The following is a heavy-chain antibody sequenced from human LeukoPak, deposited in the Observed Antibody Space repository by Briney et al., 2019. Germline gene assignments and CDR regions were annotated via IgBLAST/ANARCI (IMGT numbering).Heavy chain of an antibody. J-gene: IGHJ4*02. Sequence: PSQTLSLTCAVSGGSISSGGHSWSWIRQPPGKGLEWIGYIYHSGSTYYNPSLKSRVTISVDRSKNQFSLKLSSVTAADTAVYYCARETDTAIDYWGQGTLVTVSS. CDR3: ARETDTAIDY. D-gene: IGHD5-18*01. V-gene: IGHV4-30-2*01. CDR1: GGSISSGGHS. CDR2: IYHSGST.